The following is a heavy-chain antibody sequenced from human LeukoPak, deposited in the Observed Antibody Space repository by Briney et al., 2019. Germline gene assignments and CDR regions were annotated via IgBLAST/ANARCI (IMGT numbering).Heavy chain of an antibody. V-gene: IGHV3-33*01. Sequence: GRSLRLSCAASGFTFSSYGMHWVRQAPGKGLEWVAVIWYDGSNKYYADSVEGRFTISRDNSKNTLYLQMNSLRAEDTAVYYCARDQSLNYYDSSGYYYGASDYRGQGTLVTVSS. J-gene: IGHJ4*02. D-gene: IGHD3-22*01. CDR3: ARDQSLNYYDSSGYYYGASDY. CDR1: GFTFSSYG. CDR2: IWYDGSNK.